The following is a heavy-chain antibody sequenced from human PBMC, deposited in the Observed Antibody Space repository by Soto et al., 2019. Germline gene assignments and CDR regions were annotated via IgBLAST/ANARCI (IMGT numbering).Heavy chain of an antibody. Sequence: SETLSLTCTVSGGSITSDYSCWIWIRQPPGKGLEWIGYIFDSGSTNNNPSLKSRVTISVDTSKNQFSLKLSSVTAADTAVYYCARRYSSSSDYWGQGTLVTVSS. J-gene: IGHJ4*02. CDR2: IFDSGST. V-gene: IGHV4-61*01. CDR3: ARRYSSSSDY. D-gene: IGHD6-13*01. CDR1: GGSITSDYSC.